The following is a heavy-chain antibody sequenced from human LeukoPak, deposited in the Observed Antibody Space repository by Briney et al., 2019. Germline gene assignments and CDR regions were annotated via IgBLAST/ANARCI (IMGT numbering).Heavy chain of an antibody. CDR3: TRGAFYYDTSGLERVRYFDY. V-gene: IGHV4-34*01. J-gene: IGHJ4*02. CDR2: INHSGST. Sequence: SETLSLTCAVYGGSFSNYYWSWIRQPPGKGLEWIGEINHSGSTNYNPSLKSRVTISIDTSKNQFSLKLSSVTAADTAMYYCTRGAFYYDTSGLERVRYFDYWGQGTLVTVSS. D-gene: IGHD3-22*01. CDR1: GGSFSNYY.